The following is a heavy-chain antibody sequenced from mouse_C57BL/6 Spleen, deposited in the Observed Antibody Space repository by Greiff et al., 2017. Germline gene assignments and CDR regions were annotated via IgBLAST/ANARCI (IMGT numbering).Heavy chain of an antibody. CDR1: GFTFSSYA. CDR2: ISDGGSYT. V-gene: IGHV5-4*01. CDR3: ARAYYGSSYGFAY. J-gene: IGHJ3*01. Sequence: EVQGVESGGGLVKPGGSLKLSCAASGFTFSSYAMSWVRQTPEKRLEWVATISDGGSYTYYPDNVKGRFTISRDNAKNNLYLQMSHLKSEDPAMYYCARAYYGSSYGFAYWGQGTLVTVSA. D-gene: IGHD1-1*01.